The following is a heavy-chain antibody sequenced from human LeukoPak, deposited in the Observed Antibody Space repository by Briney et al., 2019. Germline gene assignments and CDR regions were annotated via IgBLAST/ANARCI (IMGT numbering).Heavy chain of an antibody. CDR1: GFTFSSYA. Sequence: PGGSLRLSCAASGFTFSSYAMSWVRQAPGKGLEWVSAISGSGGSTYYADSVKGRFTISRDNSKNTLYLQMNSLRAEDTAVYYCAKFKLAGESSGYFPWGQGTLVTVSS. CDR2: ISGSGGST. CDR3: AKFKLAGESSGYFP. J-gene: IGHJ5*02. V-gene: IGHV3-23*01. D-gene: IGHD3-22*01.